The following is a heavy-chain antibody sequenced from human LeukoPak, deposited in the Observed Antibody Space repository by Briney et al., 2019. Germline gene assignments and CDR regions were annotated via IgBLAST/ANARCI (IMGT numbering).Heavy chain of an antibody. CDR3: AKDQGWADGSGDY. CDR2: IDISGDNT. J-gene: IGHJ4*02. Sequence: GGSLRLSCAASGFTFTSYAMSWVRQAPGKGLEWVSTIDISGDNTYYADSVKGRFTISRDNSKNRLYLQMNGLRTEDTAVYYCAKDQGWADGSGDYWGQGTLVTVSS. V-gene: IGHV3-23*01. D-gene: IGHD3-10*01. CDR1: GFTFTSYA.